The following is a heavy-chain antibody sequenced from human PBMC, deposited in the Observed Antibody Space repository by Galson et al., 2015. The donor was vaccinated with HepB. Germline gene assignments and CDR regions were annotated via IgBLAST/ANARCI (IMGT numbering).Heavy chain of an antibody. CDR2: IETKTDGGTA. CDR3: VMDV. CDR1: AFSFNNAC. Sequence: SLRLSCAASAFSFNNACMTWVRQAPGKGLEWVGRIETKTDGGTADYAAPVKGRFTISRDDSEITLYLQMNSLKTVHLRSYYYVMDVWGQGTTVTVFS. V-gene: IGHV3-15*04. J-gene: IGHJ6*02.